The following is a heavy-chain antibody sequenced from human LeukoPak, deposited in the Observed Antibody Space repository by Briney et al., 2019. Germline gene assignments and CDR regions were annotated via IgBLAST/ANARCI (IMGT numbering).Heavy chain of an antibody. CDR3: ARSSGMVIHNWFDP. J-gene: IGHJ5*02. V-gene: IGHV4-39*01. CDR2: IYYSGST. D-gene: IGHD3-3*01. Sequence: SETLSLTCSVSGDSIRGSSYYWGWIRQPPGKGLEWIGSIYYSGSTYYNPSLKSRVTISVDTSKNQFSLKLSSVTAAPTAVYYCARSSGMVIHNWFDPWGQGTLVTVSS. CDR1: GDSIRGSSYY.